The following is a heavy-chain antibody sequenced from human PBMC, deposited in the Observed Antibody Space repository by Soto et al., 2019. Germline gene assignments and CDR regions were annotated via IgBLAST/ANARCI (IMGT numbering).Heavy chain of an antibody. V-gene: IGHV5-51*01. CDR1: GYSFTSYW. CDR3: ARLGNTAIARMDV. Sequence: PGESLQISCKGSGYSFTSYWIGWVRQMPGKGLEWMGIIYPGDSDTRYSPSFQGQVTISADKSISTAYLQWSSLKASDTAMYYCARLGNTAIARMDVWGQGTTVTVSS. J-gene: IGHJ6*02. CDR2: IYPGDSDT. D-gene: IGHD5-18*01.